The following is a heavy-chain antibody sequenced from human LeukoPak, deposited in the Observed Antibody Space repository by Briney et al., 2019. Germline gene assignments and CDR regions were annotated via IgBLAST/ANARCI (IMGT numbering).Heavy chain of an antibody. CDR1: GFISSGSD. CDR3: TAYWNAHQ. Sequence: PGGSLKLSCAASGFISSGSDMHWVRQASGKGLEWVGRIGIKANNYATAYAAALKGRFTISRDDSKNTAYLQMTSLTTEDTAVHSCTAYWNAHQWGQGTLVTVSS. D-gene: IGHD2/OR15-2a*01. V-gene: IGHV3-73*01. J-gene: IGHJ4*02. CDR2: IGIKANNYAT.